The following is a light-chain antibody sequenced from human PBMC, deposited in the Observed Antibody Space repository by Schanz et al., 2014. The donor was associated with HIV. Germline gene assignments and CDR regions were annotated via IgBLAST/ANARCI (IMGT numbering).Light chain of an antibody. CDR1: SSDVGDFNF. J-gene: IGLJ1*01. Sequence: QSVLTQPTSVSGSPGQSITISCTVASSDVGDFNFVSWYQQHPGKAPKLMIYEVSKRPSAVPDRFSGSRSGNTASLTISGLQAEDEADYYCCSYTTTSTYVFGAGTKVTVL. V-gene: IGLV2-14*01. CDR3: CSYTTTSTYV. CDR2: EVS.